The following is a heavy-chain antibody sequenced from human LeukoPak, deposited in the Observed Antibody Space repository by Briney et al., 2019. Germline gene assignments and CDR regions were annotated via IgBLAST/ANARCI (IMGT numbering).Heavy chain of an antibody. J-gene: IGHJ4*02. D-gene: IGHD6-13*01. CDR3: AKERHSSPGSFDY. Sequence: GGSLRLSCAASGFTFDDYAMHWVRQAPGKGLEWVSGISWNSGSIGYADSVKGRFTISRDNAKNSLYLQMNSLRAEDMALYYCAKERHSSPGSFDYWGQGTLVTVSS. CDR2: ISWNSGSI. CDR1: GFTFDDYA. V-gene: IGHV3-9*03.